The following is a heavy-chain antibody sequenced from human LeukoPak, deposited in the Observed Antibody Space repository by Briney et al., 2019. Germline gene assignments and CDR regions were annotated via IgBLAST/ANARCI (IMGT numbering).Heavy chain of an antibody. CDR1: GFTFSDYY. Sequence: GGSLRLSCAASGFTFSDYYMSWIRQAPGKGLEWVSYISSSGSTIYYADSVKGRFTISRDNSKNTLYLQMNSLRAEDTAVYYCAKDSYYGSGSLSYFDYWGQGTLVTVSS. D-gene: IGHD3-10*01. J-gene: IGHJ4*02. V-gene: IGHV3-11*04. CDR3: AKDSYYGSGSLSYFDY. CDR2: ISSSGSTI.